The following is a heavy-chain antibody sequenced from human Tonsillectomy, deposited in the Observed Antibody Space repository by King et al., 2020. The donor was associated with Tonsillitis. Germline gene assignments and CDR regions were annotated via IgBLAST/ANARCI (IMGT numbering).Heavy chain of an antibody. J-gene: IGHJ4*02. V-gene: IGHV3-23*04. CDR1: GFTFSSYA. D-gene: IGHD6-19*01. CDR3: AKVGDGSGLSPTEYYFDY. CDR2: ISGGGGST. Sequence: VQLVESGGGLVQPGGSLRLSCAASGFTFSSYAMSWVRQAPGKGLEWVSAISGGGGSTDYADSVKGRFTISRDNSKNTLSLQMNSLRAEDTAIYYCAKVGDGSGLSPTEYYFDYWGQGTLVTVSS.